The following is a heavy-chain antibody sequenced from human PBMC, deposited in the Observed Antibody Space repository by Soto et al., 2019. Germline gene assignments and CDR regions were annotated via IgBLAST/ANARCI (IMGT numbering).Heavy chain of an antibody. CDR3: ARSIAVAGTAFPRQH. J-gene: IGHJ1*01. D-gene: IGHD6-19*01. Sequence: PGESLKISCKGSGYSFTSYWISWVRQMPGKGLEWMGRIDPSDSYTNYSPSFQGHVTISADKSISTAYLQWSSLKASDTAMYYCARSIAVAGTAFPRQHWGQGTLVTVSS. V-gene: IGHV5-10-1*01. CDR2: IDPSDSYT. CDR1: GYSFTSYW.